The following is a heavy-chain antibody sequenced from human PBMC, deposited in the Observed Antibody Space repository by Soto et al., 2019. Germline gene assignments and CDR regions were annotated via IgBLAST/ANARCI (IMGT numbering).Heavy chain of an antibody. J-gene: IGHJ6*02. CDR2: IKQDGSEK. Sequence: PGGSLRLSCAASGFTFSSYWMSWVRQAPGKGLEWVANIKQDGSEKYYVDSVKGRFTISRDNAKNSLYLQMNSLRAEDTAVYYCARVGYSGSFYYYGMDVWGQGTTVTVSS. D-gene: IGHD6-6*01. CDR3: ARVGYSGSFYYYGMDV. CDR1: GFTFSSYW. V-gene: IGHV3-7*03.